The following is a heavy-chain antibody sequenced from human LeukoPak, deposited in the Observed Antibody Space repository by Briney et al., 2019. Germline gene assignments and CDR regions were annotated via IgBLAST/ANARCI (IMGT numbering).Heavy chain of an antibody. CDR1: GYSSTSSW. CDR3: ARQPGAGWFDP. Sequence: GESLKISCQASGYSSTSSWIGWARQMPGKGLEWMAIINPGDSDTRYSPSFQGQVTISADKSISTVYLQWGSLKASDTAMYYCARQPGAGWFDPWGQGTLVTVSS. V-gene: IGHV5-51*01. CDR2: INPGDSDT. J-gene: IGHJ5*02. D-gene: IGHD3-10*01.